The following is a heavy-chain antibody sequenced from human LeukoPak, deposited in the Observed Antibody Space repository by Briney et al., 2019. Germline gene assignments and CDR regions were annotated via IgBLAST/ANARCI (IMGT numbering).Heavy chain of an antibody. Sequence: PGGSLRLSCAAFGFAFSSSGMNWVRQAPGKGLEWVSTITGSGDRTYYADSMKGRFTISRDNSKNTLYLQMKSLRAEDTAVYYCVRERDRGIDVADDFDYWGQGTLVTVSS. CDR1: GFAFSSSG. CDR2: ITGSGDRT. J-gene: IGHJ4*02. D-gene: IGHD6-19*01. CDR3: VRERDRGIDVADDFDY. V-gene: IGHV3-23*01.